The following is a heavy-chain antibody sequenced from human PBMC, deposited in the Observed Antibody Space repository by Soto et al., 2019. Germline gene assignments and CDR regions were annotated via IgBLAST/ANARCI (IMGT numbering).Heavy chain of an antibody. V-gene: IGHV3-23*01. D-gene: IGHD5-12*01. Sequence: GGSLRLSCAASGFTFNAYAMTWVRQAPGRGLEWVSAIGGSGGNRYYAASVRGRFTISRDNSKNTLDVQMNSLRAEYTAVYYCVKGRSGYDFDYWGQGTLVTVSS. CDR2: IGGSGGNR. J-gene: IGHJ4*02. CDR1: GFTFNAYA. CDR3: VKGRSGYDFDY.